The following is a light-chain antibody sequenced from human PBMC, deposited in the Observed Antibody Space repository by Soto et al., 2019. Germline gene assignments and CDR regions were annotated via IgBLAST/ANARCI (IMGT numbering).Light chain of an antibody. J-gene: IGLJ3*02. V-gene: IGLV2-14*01. CDR1: RSDIGAYNY. CDR2: EVS. CDR3: SSLTTSNTLV. Sequence: QSVLTQPASVSGSPGQSITISCTGTRSDIGAYNYVSWYQQQPGKAPKLMIYEVSNRPSGVSDRFSGSKSGNTASLTFSGLRAEDEADYYCSSLTTSNTLVFGGGTKLTVL.